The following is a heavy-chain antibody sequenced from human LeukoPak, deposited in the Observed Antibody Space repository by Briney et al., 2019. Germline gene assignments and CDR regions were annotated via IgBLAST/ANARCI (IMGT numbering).Heavy chain of an antibody. V-gene: IGHV3-30*18. D-gene: IGHD5-12*01. CDR3: VKAYFLYSGYGGDYFDY. J-gene: IGHJ4*02. CDR2: ISYDGSNK. CDR1: GFTCSNFG. Sequence: GRSLRLSCAASGFTCSNFGIHCVRQTPGKGLEWVAVISYDGSNKYYADFVKGRFTIARDNPKNTVYLQMNSLRVEDAAIYYCVKAYFLYSGYGGDYFDYWGQGTLVTVSS.